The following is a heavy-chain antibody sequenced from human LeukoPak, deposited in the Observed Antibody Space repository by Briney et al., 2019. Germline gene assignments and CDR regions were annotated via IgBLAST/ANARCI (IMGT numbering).Heavy chain of an antibody. J-gene: IGHJ6*02. CDR1: GGTFSNYA. CDR3: ARDKGGLEV. Sequence: ASVKVSCKASGGTFSNYAINWVRQAPGQGLEWMGWVSPDGSGTHYAQKFQDRVTMTRDTSITTAYMELSRLTSDDTAVYYCARDKGGLEVWGQGTTVTVSS. CDR2: VSPDGSGT. V-gene: IGHV1-2*02.